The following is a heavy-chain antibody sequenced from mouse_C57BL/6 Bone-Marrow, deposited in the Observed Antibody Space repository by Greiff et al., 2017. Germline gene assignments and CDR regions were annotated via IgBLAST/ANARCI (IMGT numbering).Heavy chain of an antibody. CDR2: IYPGGGYT. J-gene: IGHJ3*01. CDR1: GYTFTNYW. D-gene: IGHD1-1*02. CDR3: ARSSSLWAWFAY. V-gene: IGHV1-63*01. Sequence: VQLQQSGAELVRPGTSVKMSCKASGYTFTNYWIGWAKQRPGHGLAWIGDIYPGGGYTNYNEKFKGKATLTADKSTSTAYMQFSSLTSEDSAIYYCARSSSLWAWFAYWGQGTLVTVSA.